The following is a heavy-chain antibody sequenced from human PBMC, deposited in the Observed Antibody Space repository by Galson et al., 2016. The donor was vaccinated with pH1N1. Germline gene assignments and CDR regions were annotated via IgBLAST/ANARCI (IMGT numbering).Heavy chain of an antibody. CDR3: ARGTAAGTAFDF. CDR1: GDSVSRNTAA. Sequence: CAISGDSVSRNTAAWHWIRQSPSRGLEWLGRTYFRTKWYKDYAVSLRSRISIIPDTSENQLSLRLNSVTPEDTAVYYFARGTAAGTAFDFWGQGTLVSVSS. D-gene: IGHD6-13*01. V-gene: IGHV6-1*01. J-gene: IGHJ3*01. CDR2: TYFRTKWYK.